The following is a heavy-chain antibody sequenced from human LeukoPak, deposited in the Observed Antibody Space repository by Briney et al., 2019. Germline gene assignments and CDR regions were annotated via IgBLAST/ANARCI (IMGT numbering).Heavy chain of an antibody. CDR2: MNPNSGNT. V-gene: IGHV1-8*01. D-gene: IGHD6-6*01. CDR3: ASSDSYSSSSHRYYYYYGMDV. CDR1: GYTFTSYD. Sequence: RASVKVSCKASGYTFTSYDINWVRQATGQGLEWMGWMNPNSGNTGYAQKFQGRVTVTRNTSISTAYMELSSLRSEDTAVYYCASSDSYSSSSHRYYYYYGMDVWGQGTPVTVSS. J-gene: IGHJ6*02.